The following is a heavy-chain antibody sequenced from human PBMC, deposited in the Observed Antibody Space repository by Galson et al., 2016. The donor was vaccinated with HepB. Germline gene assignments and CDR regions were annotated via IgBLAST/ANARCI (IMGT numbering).Heavy chain of an antibody. D-gene: IGHD5-24*01. V-gene: IGHV4-59*01. CDR2: VYHSGST. CDR1: SGSISTYY. Sequence: SETLSLTCTVSSGSISTYYWSWIRQPPGKGLEWLGYVYHSGSTNYSPSLKSRVTMSVDLSQNQFSLKLSSLTAADTAVYYCARLEDGYNNRYAFDIWGQGTMVTVSS. CDR3: ARLEDGYNNRYAFDI. J-gene: IGHJ3*02.